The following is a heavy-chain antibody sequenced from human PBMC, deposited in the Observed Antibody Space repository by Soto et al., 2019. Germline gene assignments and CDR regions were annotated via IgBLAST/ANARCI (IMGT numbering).Heavy chain of an antibody. V-gene: IGHV1-18*01. CDR3: AMGPRFNGNDVYYYYGLDV. J-gene: IGHJ6*02. D-gene: IGHD1-20*01. CDR1: GYSFTTYG. Sequence: QAQLVPSGAEVKKPGAAVKVSCKASGYSFTTYGISWVRQAPGQGLEWMGWCSVYSGNPNYAQKFQGRVIMTTETSTTTAYMELRSLRSDDTAIDYCAMGPRFNGNDVYYYYGLDVWGQGTTVTVSS. CDR2: CSVYSGNP.